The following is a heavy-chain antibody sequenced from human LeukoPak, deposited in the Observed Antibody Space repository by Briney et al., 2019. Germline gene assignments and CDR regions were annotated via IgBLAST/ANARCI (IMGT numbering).Heavy chain of an antibody. CDR2: ISGSSRYV. CDR3: ARVLWFGELKFIYYMDV. Sequence: PGGPLRLSCAASGFTFSTYSMNWVRQAPGKGLEWVSTISGSSRYVYFADSVRGRFTISRDNAKNSLYLQMNSLRAEDTAVYYCARVLWFGELKFIYYMDVWGKGTTVTVSS. CDR1: GFTFSTYS. V-gene: IGHV3-21*01. J-gene: IGHJ6*03. D-gene: IGHD3-10*01.